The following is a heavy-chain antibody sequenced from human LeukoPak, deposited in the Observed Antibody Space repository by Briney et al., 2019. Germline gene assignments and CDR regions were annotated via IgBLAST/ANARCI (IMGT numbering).Heavy chain of an antibody. CDR3: ARDRSRGHSAGYYGMDV. J-gene: IGHJ6*02. Sequence: PGGSLRLSCAASGFTFSDYSLNWVRQAPGRGLEWVSAISSSNDYIYYGDSVKGRFTISRDNAKNSLYLQMNSLRAEDTAVYYCARDRSRGHSAGYYGMDVWGQGTTVTVSS. V-gene: IGHV3-21*01. CDR2: ISSSNDYI. D-gene: IGHD3-10*01. CDR1: GFTFSDYS.